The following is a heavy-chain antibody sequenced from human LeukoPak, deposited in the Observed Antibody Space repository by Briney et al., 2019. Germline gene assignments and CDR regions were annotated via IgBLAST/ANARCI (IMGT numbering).Heavy chain of an antibody. CDR3: AKYLSGYGTRY. Sequence: PGGSLRLSCAASGFTFSSYDMSWVRQAPGKGLEWVSAIRGSGDSTYYADFVKGRFTISRDSSKNTLYLQMNSLRAEDTAVYYCAKYLSGYGTRYWGQGTLVTVSS. CDR2: IRGSGDST. CDR1: GFTFSSYD. D-gene: IGHD5-12*01. J-gene: IGHJ4*02. V-gene: IGHV3-23*01.